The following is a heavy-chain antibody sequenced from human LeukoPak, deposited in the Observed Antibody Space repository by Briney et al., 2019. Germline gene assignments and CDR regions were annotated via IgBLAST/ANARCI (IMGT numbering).Heavy chain of an antibody. Sequence: PGGSLRLSCAASGFTVSSNYMSWVRQAPGKRLEWVSVIYSGGSTYYADSVKGRFTISRDNSKNTLYLQMNSLRAEDTAVYYCARDKSYGFNWFDPWGQGTLVTVSS. J-gene: IGHJ5*02. CDR2: IYSGGST. CDR1: GFTVSSNY. CDR3: ARDKSYGFNWFDP. V-gene: IGHV3-66*01. D-gene: IGHD1-26*01.